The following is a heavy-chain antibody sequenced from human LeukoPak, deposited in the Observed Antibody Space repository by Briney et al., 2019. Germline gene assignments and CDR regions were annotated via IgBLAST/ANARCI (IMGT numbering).Heavy chain of an antibody. CDR3: ARESGVTIPLYYYYYYYMDV. CDR2: IKPDGSEK. V-gene: IGHV3-7*01. CDR1: GFTFSSYW. Sequence: GGSLRLSCAASGFTFSSYWMSWVRQAPGKGLERVADIKPDGSEKYYVDSVKGRFTISRDNAKNSLYLQMNSLRAEDTAVYYCARESGVTIPLYYYYYYYMDVWGKGTTVTVSS. J-gene: IGHJ6*03. D-gene: IGHD2-2*02.